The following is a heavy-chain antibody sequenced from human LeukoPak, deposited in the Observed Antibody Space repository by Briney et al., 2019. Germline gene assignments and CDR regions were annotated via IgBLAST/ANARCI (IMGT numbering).Heavy chain of an antibody. CDR1: GYTFTGYY. CDR3: ARVPRRGERFDP. V-gene: IGHV1-69*06. D-gene: IGHD3-10*01. Sequence: GASVKVSCKASGYTFTGYYMHWVRQAPGQGLEWMGGIIPIFGTANYAQKFQGRVTITADKSTSTAYMELGSLRSEDTAVYYCARVPRRGERFDPWGQGTLVTVSS. J-gene: IGHJ5*02. CDR2: IIPIFGTA.